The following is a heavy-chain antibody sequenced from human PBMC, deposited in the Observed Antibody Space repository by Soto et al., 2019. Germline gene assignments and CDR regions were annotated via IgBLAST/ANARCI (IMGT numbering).Heavy chain of an antibody. V-gene: IGHV4-59*01. CDR3: ARDGLQSQFDY. J-gene: IGHJ4*02. CDR1: GGSISSYY. D-gene: IGHD5-12*01. Sequence: QVQLQESGPGLVKPSETLSLTCTVSGGSISSYYWSWIRQPPGKGLEWIGYIYYSGSTNYNPSLKSRVTISVDTSKNQFSLKLSSVTAADTAVYYCARDGLQSQFDYWGQGTLVTVSS. CDR2: IYYSGST.